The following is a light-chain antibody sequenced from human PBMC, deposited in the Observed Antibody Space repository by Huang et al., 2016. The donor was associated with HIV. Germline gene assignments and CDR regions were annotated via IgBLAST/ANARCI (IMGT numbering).Light chain of an antibody. CDR1: QSVDGW. CDR2: DAS. Sequence: DIQMTQSPSTLSASVGDRVSITCRASQSVDGWLAWYQQRPGKAPKLLISDASKLESGVPSSFSGSGSGTEFTLTINSLQPDDFATYYCQQYEAFPYTFGQGTKLDIK. V-gene: IGKV1-5*01. J-gene: IGKJ2*01. CDR3: QQYEAFPYT.